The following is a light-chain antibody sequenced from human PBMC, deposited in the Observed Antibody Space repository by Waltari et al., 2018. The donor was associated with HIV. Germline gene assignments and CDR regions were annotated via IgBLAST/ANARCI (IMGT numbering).Light chain of an antibody. Sequence: QSVLTQPPSVSGAPGQRVTISCSGSSSNIGANHDVHWYQQLPGTAPKILIYGDYLHPSGVPDRFSGSKSGTSAFLAITGLQPEDEADYFCQSYDTSLGAFYVFGTGTKVTVL. CDR1: SSNIGANHD. CDR2: GDY. J-gene: IGLJ1*01. V-gene: IGLV1-40*01. CDR3: QSYDTSLGAFYV.